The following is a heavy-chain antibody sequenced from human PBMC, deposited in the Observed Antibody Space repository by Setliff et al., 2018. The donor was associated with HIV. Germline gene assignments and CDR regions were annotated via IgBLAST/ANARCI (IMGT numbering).Heavy chain of an antibody. J-gene: IGHJ6*03. CDR2: IYPGDSDT. CDR1: GYSFTTYW. V-gene: IGHV5-51*01. Sequence: PGESLKISCKGAGYSFTTYWIAWVRQMPGKGLEWMGIIYPGDSDTRYSPSFQGQVTISADKSISTAYLQWSSLKASGTAMYYCARHAGPRNFWSGYSSGMDVWGKGTKVTVSS. CDR3: ARHAGPRNFWSGYSSGMDV. D-gene: IGHD3-3*01.